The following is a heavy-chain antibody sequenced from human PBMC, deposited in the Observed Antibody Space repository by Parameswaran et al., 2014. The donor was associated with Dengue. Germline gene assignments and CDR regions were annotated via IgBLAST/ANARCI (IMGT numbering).Heavy chain of an antibody. J-gene: IGHJ6*02. CDR2: INPNSGGT. CDR3: ARDSTEYYDSSGYLSYHYGMDV. D-gene: IGHD3-22*01. Sequence: ASVKVSCKASGYTFTGYFMHWVRQAPGQGLEWMGRINPNSGGTNYAQKFQGRVSLTRDTSINIAYMELSGLISDDTAVYFCARDSTEYYDSSGYLSYHYGMDVWGQGTTVTVSS. CDR1: GYTFTGYF. V-gene: IGHV1-2*06.